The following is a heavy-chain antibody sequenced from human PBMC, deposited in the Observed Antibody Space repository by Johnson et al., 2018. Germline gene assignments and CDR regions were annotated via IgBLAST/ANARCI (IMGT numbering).Heavy chain of an antibody. Sequence: QVQLVQSGGGVVQPGRSLRLSCAASGLIFSNYGMHWVRQAPGKGLEWVAVISYEGNNKYYADSVKGRFTISRDNSGNTFYLQMNSLRTDDTAVYYCAKDDYAAGSYDPPNAFDLWGQGTMVTVSS. D-gene: IGHD3-10*01. V-gene: IGHV3-30*18. CDR3: AKDDYAAGSYDPPNAFDL. J-gene: IGHJ3*01. CDR1: GLIFSNYG. CDR2: ISYEGNNK.